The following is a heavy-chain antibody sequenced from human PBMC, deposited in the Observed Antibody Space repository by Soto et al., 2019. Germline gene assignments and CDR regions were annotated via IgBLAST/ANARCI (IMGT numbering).Heavy chain of an antibody. J-gene: IGHJ4*02. D-gene: IGHD3-16*01. V-gene: IGHV3-11*01. CDR1: GFTLSEYY. CDR3: ARESLGSSYDFCH. Sequence: GGSLKLSCAAPGFTLSEYYMYWIRQAPGKGLEWVSYISPSGSTIYYADSLKGRVTISRDNAKNSLFLQLNSLRAEGTAVYYCARESLGSSYDFCHGGQGTLVTVSS. CDR2: ISPSGSTI.